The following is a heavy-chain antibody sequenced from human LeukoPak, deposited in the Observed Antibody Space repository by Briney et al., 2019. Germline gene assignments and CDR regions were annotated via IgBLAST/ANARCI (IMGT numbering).Heavy chain of an antibody. CDR3: ARLLLGCSSTSCPSYYYYGMDV. V-gene: IGHV4-39*01. D-gene: IGHD2-2*01. J-gene: IGHJ6*02. CDR1: GGSISSSSYY. CDR2: IYYSGST. Sequence: PSETLSLTCTVSGGSISSSSYYWGWIRQPPGKGLEWIGSIYYSGSTYYNPSLKSRVTISVDTSKNQFSLKLSSVTAADTAVYYCARLLLGCSSTSCPSYYYYGMDVWGQGTTVIVSS.